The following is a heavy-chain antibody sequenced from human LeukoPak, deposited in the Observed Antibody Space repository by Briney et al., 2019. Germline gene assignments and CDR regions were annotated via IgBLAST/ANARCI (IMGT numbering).Heavy chain of an antibody. CDR1: GYTFTSYD. Sequence: GASVKVSCKASGYTFTSYDINWVRQATGQGLEWMGWMNPNSGNTGYAQKFQGRVTMTRNTSISTAYMELSSLRSEDTAVYYCARAPRWLQSGSFGAGDDYWGQGTLVTVSS. CDR3: ARAPRWLQSGSFGAGDDY. CDR2: MNPNSGNT. D-gene: IGHD5-24*01. V-gene: IGHV1-8*01. J-gene: IGHJ4*02.